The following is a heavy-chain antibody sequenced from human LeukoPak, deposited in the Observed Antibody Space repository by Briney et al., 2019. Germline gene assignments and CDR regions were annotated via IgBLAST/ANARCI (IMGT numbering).Heavy chain of an antibody. Sequence: GGSLRLSCAASGFTFSSYGMHWVRQAPGKGLEWVSLIRGSGGSTYYADSVKGRFTISRDNSKNTLYLQMNSLRADDTAVYYCAKDSMASVWGQGTTVTVSS. CDR1: GFTFSSYG. CDR2: IRGSGGST. J-gene: IGHJ6*02. D-gene: IGHD2/OR15-2a*01. CDR3: AKDSMASV. V-gene: IGHV3-23*01.